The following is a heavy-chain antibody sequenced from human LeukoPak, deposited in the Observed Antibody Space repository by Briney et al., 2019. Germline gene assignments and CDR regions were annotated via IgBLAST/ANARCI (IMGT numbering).Heavy chain of an antibody. CDR1: GNYR. V-gene: IGHV3-74*01. J-gene: IGHJ4*02. CDR3: VSFYETY. Sequence: GGSLRLSCAASGNYRMHWVRQVPGKELVWVSHINSDGSWTSYPDSVKGRFTISKDNAKNTVYLQMNSLRAEDTAVYYCVSFYETYWGRGTLVTVSS. D-gene: IGHD2/OR15-2a*01. CDR2: INSDGSWT.